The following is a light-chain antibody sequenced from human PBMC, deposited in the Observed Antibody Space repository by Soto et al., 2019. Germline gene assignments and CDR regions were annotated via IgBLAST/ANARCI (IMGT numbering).Light chain of an antibody. Sequence: QLVLTQPPSVSGAPGQRVTISCTGSSSNIGAGYDVHWYQQLPGTAPKLLIYGNSNRPSGVPDRFSGSKSGTSASLAITGLQAEDEADYYCQSYDSSLSGVVFDGGTKVTVL. J-gene: IGLJ2*01. CDR1: SSNIGAGYD. CDR3: QSYDSSLSGVV. V-gene: IGLV1-40*01. CDR2: GNS.